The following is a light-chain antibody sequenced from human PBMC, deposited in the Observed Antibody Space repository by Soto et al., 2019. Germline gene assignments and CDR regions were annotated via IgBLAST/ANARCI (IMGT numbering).Light chain of an antibody. V-gene: IGKV3-11*01. CDR2: DAS. Sequence: EIVLTQSPATLSLSPGERATLSCRADQSVSTFLARYQQKPGQAPRLLIYDASQRATGIPTRFSGSGSGTAFTLTISRLEPEDFAVYYCQQRSNWPLTFGGGTKVEIK. J-gene: IGKJ4*01. CDR1: QSVSTF. CDR3: QQRSNWPLT.